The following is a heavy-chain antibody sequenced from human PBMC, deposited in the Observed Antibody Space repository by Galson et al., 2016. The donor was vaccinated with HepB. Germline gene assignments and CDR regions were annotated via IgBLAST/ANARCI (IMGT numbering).Heavy chain of an antibody. CDR1: GFTLSSYS. J-gene: IGHJ6*02. V-gene: IGHV3-48*02. D-gene: IGHD3-3*01. CDR2: IRSSSSSI. Sequence: ALRLSCAASGFTLSSYSMNWVRPAPGKGLEWVSYIRSSSSSIYYADSVKGRFPISRDNAKNSLYLQMNSLRDEDTAVYYCAIDRVSGDFWSGYYTGIGMDVWGQGTTVTVSS. CDR3: AIDRVSGDFWSGYYTGIGMDV.